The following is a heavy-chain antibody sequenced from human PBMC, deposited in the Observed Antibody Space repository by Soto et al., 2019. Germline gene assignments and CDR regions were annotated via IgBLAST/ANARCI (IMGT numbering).Heavy chain of an antibody. Sequence: GGSLRLSCAASGFIFSSYAMHLVRQAPGKGLEWVAVIWSDGSNKYYADSVQARFTISRDNSKNTVYLQMNSLRVEDTTVYYCARGRFYYGMDVWGQGTTVTVSS. CDR3: ARGRFYYGMDV. V-gene: IGHV3-33*01. J-gene: IGHJ6*02. CDR1: GFIFSSYA. CDR2: IWSDGSNK.